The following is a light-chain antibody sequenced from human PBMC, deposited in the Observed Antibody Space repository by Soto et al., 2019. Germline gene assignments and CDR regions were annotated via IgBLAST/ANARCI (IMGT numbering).Light chain of an antibody. J-gene: IGKJ5*01. CDR2: DAS. Sequence: EIVLTQSPGTLSLSPGERATLSCRASQSVSSSYLAWYQQNPGQAPSLLIYDASSRATGIPDRFSGSGSGTDFTLTISRLEPEDFAVYYCQQYGSSPITFGQGTRLEIK. V-gene: IGKV3-20*01. CDR1: QSVSSSY. CDR3: QQYGSSPIT.